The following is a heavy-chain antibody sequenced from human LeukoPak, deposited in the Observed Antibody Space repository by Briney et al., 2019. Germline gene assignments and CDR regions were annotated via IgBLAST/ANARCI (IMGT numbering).Heavy chain of an antibody. CDR3: AKAYSRYSSGWYFGDY. CDR1: GFTFSSYG. CDR2: ISYDGSNK. D-gene: IGHD6-19*01. V-gene: IGHV3-30*18. J-gene: IGHJ4*02. Sequence: GRSLRLSCAASGFTFSSYGMHWVRQAPGKGLEWVAVISYDGSNKYYADSVKGRFTISRGNSKNTLYLQMNSLRAEDTAVYYCAKAYSRYSSGWYFGDYWGQGTLVTVSS.